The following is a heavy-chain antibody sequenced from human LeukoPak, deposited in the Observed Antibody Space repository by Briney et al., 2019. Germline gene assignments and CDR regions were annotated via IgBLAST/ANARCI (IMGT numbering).Heavy chain of an antibody. CDR1: GYTFTSYY. J-gene: IGHJ4*02. CDR3: AKDIYSGGIAAAGTLVGFDY. Sequence: ASVKVSCKASGYTFTSYYMHWVRQAPGQGLEWMGIINPSGGSTSYAQKFQGRVTMTRDTSTSTVYMELRSLRSDDTALYYCAKDIYSGGIAAAGTLVGFDYWGQGTLVTVSS. D-gene: IGHD6-13*01. CDR2: INPSGGST. V-gene: IGHV1-46*01.